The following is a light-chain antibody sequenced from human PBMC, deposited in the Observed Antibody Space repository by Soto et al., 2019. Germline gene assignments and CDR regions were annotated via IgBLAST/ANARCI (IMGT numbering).Light chain of an antibody. CDR3: QHSGT. V-gene: IGKV1-5*03. CDR1: QSISTR. Sequence: DIQMTQSPSTLSASVGDRVTITCRASQSISTRLAWYQQKPGRAPNLLIYKASDLKTGVPSRFSGSGSGTEFTISITTLQPDEFATYYCQHSGTFGQGTKVEIK. CDR2: KAS. J-gene: IGKJ1*01.